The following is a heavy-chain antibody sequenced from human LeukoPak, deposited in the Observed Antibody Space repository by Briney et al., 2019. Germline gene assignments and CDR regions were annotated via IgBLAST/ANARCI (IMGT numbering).Heavy chain of an antibody. CDR2: ISYDGSNK. Sequence: GGSLRLSCAASGFTFSSYAMHWVRQAPGKGLEWVAVISYDGSNKYYADSVKGRFTISRDNSKNTLYLQMNSLRAEDTAVYYCARVSGYYLPFDYWGQGNLVTVSS. J-gene: IGHJ4*02. CDR3: ARVSGYYLPFDY. D-gene: IGHD3-22*01. CDR1: GFTFSSYA. V-gene: IGHV3-30-3*01.